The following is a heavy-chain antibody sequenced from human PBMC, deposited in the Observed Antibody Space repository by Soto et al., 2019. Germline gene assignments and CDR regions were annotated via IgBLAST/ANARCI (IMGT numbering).Heavy chain of an antibody. CDR2: ISYDGSNK. V-gene: IGHV3-30*19. CDR3: ARVPGTTRYWDY. Sequence: PGGSLRLSCAASGFTFSSYGMHWVRQAPGKGLEWVAVISYDGSNKYYADSVKGRFTISRDNSKNTLYLQMNSLRAEDTAVYYCARVPGTTRYWDYWGQGILVTVSS. J-gene: IGHJ4*02. D-gene: IGHD3-10*01. CDR1: GFTFSSYG.